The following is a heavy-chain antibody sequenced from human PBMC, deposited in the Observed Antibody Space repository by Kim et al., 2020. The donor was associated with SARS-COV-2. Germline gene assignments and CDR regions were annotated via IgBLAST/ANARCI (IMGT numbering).Heavy chain of an antibody. D-gene: IGHD7-27*01. Sequence: SETLSLTCTVSGGSISSYYWSWIRQPPGKGLEWIGYIYYSGSTNYNPSLKSRVTISVDTSKNQFSLKLSSVTAADTAVYYCARAGECGRFRVISGMDGLG. CDR1: GGSISSYY. CDR2: IYYSGST. J-gene: IGHJ6*01. CDR3: ARAGECGRFRVISGMDG. V-gene: IGHV4-59*13.